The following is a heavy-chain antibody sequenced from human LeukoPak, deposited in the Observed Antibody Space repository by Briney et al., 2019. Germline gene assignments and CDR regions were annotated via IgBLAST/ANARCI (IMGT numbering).Heavy chain of an antibody. CDR2: IYTSGTT. CDR1: GGSLSRYY. J-gene: IGHJ4*02. CDR3: ARGGAYCGGDCYLDY. V-gene: IGHV4-4*07. Sequence: PSETLSLTCTVSGGSLSRYYWNWVRQPAGKGREWIGRIYTSGTTNYNPSLTSRVTISVETTKNQFRLKLSSVTAADTAVYYCARGGAYCGGDCYLDYWGQGTLVTVSS. D-gene: IGHD2-21*02.